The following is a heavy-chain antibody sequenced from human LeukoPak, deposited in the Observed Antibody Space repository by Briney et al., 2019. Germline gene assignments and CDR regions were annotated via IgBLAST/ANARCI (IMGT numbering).Heavy chain of an antibody. CDR3: ARGEYSSSGDYYYYMDV. V-gene: IGHV1-69*05. CDR2: IIPIFGTA. J-gene: IGHJ6*03. Sequence: ASVTVSCNASGGTFSSYAISWGRQPPGQGLELMGGIIPIFGTANYAQKFQGRVAITTDESTSTAYMQLSSLRSEDTAVYYCARGEYSSSGDYYYYMDVWGKGPTVTVSS. D-gene: IGHD6-6*01. CDR1: GGTFSSYA.